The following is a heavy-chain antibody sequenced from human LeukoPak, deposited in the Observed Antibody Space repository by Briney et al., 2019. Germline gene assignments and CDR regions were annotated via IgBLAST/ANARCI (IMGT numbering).Heavy chain of an antibody. V-gene: IGHV1-69*05. CDR1: GGTFSSYA. D-gene: IGHD3-22*01. CDR3: ASCYYDSSGYYSIFDY. CDR2: IIPIFGTA. J-gene: IGHJ4*02. Sequence: GASVKVSCKASGGTFSSYAISWVRQAPGQGLVWMGGIIPIFGTANYAQKFQGRVTITTDESTSTAYMELSSLRSEDTAVYYCASCYYDSSGYYSIFDYWGQGTLVTVSS.